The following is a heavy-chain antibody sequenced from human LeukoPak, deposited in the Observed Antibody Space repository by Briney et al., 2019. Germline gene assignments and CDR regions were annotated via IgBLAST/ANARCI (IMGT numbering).Heavy chain of an antibody. V-gene: IGHV1-2*02. CDR1: GYTFTGYY. J-gene: IGHJ5*02. CDR2: INPNSGGT. D-gene: IGHD6-13*01. Sequence: WASVKVSCKASGYTFTGYYMHWVRQAPGQGLEWMGWINPNSGGTNYAQKFQGRATMTRDTSISTAYMELSRLRSDDTAMYYCAREAWGQQSAWGQGTLVTVSS. CDR3: AREAWGQQSA.